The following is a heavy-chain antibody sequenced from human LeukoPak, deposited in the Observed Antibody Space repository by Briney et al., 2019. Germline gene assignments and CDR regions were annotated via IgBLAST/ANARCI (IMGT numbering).Heavy chain of an antibody. CDR2: ISSSSSTI. CDR1: GFTFSSYA. V-gene: IGHV3-48*01. CDR3: ARAGDDFWSGPTDYYYYYMDV. J-gene: IGHJ6*03. Sequence: GGSLRLSCAASGFTFSSYAMHWVRQAPGKGLEWVSYISSSSSTIYYADSVKGRFTISRDNAKNSLYLQMNSLRAEDAAVFYCARAGDDFWSGPTDYYYYYMDVWGKGTTVTVSS. D-gene: IGHD3-3*01.